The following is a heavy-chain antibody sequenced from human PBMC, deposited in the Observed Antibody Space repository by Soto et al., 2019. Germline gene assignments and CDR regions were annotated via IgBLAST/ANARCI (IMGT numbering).Heavy chain of an antibody. CDR1: GGTFSSDS. CDR2: IIPMFDTP. D-gene: IGHD2-15*01. CDR3: ARSGGLDRDFNY. V-gene: IGHV1-69*12. Sequence: QVQLVQSGAEVKKPGSSVKVSCKASGGTFSSDSFSWVRQAPGQGLEGMGGIIPMFDTPIYAQKFQDRVTITADDSTSTAYMQLSSLRSGDTAVYYCARSGGLDRDFNYWGQGSLVTVSS. J-gene: IGHJ4*02.